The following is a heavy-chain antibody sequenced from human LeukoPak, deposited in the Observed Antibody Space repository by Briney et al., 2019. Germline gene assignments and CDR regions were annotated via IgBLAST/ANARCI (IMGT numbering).Heavy chain of an antibody. Sequence: ASVKVSCKACGYTFTSYGISWVRQAPGQGLEWMGWISAYNGNTNYAQKLQGRVTMTTDTSTSTAYMELRSLRSDDTAVYYCARGLWFGEPRYYFDYWGQGTLVTVSS. CDR3: ARGLWFGEPRYYFDY. V-gene: IGHV1-18*01. CDR2: ISAYNGNT. J-gene: IGHJ4*02. D-gene: IGHD3-10*01. CDR1: GYTFTSYG.